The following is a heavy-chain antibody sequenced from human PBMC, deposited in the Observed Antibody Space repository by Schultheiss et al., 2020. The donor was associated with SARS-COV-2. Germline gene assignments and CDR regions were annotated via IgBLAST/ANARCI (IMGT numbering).Heavy chain of an antibody. CDR3: ARDRRGSGWDFDY. J-gene: IGHJ4*02. Sequence: SETLSLTCTVSGGSISSYYWGWIRQPPGKGLEWVGTLFHGGNTDNNPSLKSRVTMSVDTSKNQFSLKLSSVTAADTAVYYCARDRRGSGWDFDYWGQGTLVTVSS. V-gene: IGHV4-59*04. D-gene: IGHD6-19*01. CDR2: LFHGGNT. CDR1: GGSISSYY.